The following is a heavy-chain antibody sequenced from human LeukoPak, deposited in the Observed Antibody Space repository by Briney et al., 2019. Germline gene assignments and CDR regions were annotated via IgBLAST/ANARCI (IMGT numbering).Heavy chain of an antibody. J-gene: IGHJ4*02. Sequence: SETLSLTCIVSGYSISSGYYWGWIRQPPGKGLEWIGSGSTYYNPSLKSRVTISVDTSKNQFSLKLSSVTAADTAVYYCAGGPAAIAFDYWGQGTLVTVSS. D-gene: IGHD2-2*02. CDR3: AGGPAAIAFDY. CDR1: GYSISSGYY. CDR2: SGST. V-gene: IGHV4-38-2*02.